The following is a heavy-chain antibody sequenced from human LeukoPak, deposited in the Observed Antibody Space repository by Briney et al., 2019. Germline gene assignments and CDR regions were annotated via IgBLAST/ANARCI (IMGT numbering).Heavy chain of an antibody. D-gene: IGHD1-1*01. CDR3: AMRYNWNDLDY. CDR2: IDPSDSYT. CDR1: GYSFTSYW. V-gene: IGHV5-10-1*01. J-gene: IGHJ4*02. Sequence: GESLKISCKGSGYSFTSYWISWVRQMPGKGLEWMGRIDPSDSYTNYSPSFQGHVTISADKSISTAYLQWSSLKAPDTAMYYCAMRYNWNDLDYWGRGTLVTVSS.